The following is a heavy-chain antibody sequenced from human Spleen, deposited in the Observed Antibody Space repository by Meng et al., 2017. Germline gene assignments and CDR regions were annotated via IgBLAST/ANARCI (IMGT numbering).Heavy chain of an antibody. V-gene: IGHV3-20*04. Sequence: GESLKISCAASGFTFDDYGMSWVRQAPGKGLEWVSGINWNGGSTGYADSVKGRFTISRDNAKNSLYLQMNSLRAEDTALYYCARGRIAVAGLGNYWGQGTLVTVFS. D-gene: IGHD6-19*01. CDR3: ARGRIAVAGLGNY. CDR2: INWNGGST. J-gene: IGHJ4*02. CDR1: GFTFDDYG.